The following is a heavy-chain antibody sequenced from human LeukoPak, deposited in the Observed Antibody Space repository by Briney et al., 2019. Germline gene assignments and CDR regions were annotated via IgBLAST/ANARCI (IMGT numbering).Heavy chain of an antibody. J-gene: IGHJ4*02. CDR3: ARDRHYYDSSGYQGRYYFDY. V-gene: IGHV1-69*13. D-gene: IGHD3-22*01. CDR1: GGTFSSYA. Sequence: ASVTVSCKASGGTFSSYAISWVRQAPGQGLEWMGGIIPIFGTANYAQKFQDRVTITADESTSTAYMELSSLRSEDTAVYYCARDRHYYDSSGYQGRYYFDYWGQGTLVTVSS. CDR2: IIPIFGTA.